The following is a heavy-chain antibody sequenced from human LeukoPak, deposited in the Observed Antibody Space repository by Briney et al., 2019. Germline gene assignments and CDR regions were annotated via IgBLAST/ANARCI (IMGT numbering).Heavy chain of an antibody. V-gene: IGHV4-39*07. J-gene: IGHJ1*01. D-gene: IGHD3-10*01. CDR1: GGSISSSSYY. CDR2: IYYSGST. Sequence: SETLSLTCTVSGGSISSSSYYWGWIRQPPGKGLEWIGSIYYSGSTYYNPSLKSRVTISVDTSKNQFSLKLSSVTAADTAVYYCARGITMVRGVLAEYSQHWGQGTLVTVSS. CDR3: ARGITMVRGVLAEYSQH.